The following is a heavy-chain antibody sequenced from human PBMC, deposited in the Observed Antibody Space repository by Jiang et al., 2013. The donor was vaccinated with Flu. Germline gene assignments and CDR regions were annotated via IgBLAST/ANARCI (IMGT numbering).Heavy chain of an antibody. CDR1: GDSVSSNSAA. Sequence: QTLSLTCAISGDSVSSNSAAWNWIRQSPSRGLEWLGRTYYRSKWYNDYAVSVKSRITINPDTSKNQFSLQLNSVTPEDTAVYYCARDRGALRFWSGNLYGMDVWGQGTTVTVSS. V-gene: IGHV6-1*01. J-gene: IGHJ6*02. CDR3: ARDRGALRFWSGNLYGMDV. CDR2: TYYRSKWYN. D-gene: IGHD3-3*01.